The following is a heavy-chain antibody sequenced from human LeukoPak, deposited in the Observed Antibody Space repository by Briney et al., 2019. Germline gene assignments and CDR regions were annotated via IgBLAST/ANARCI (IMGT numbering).Heavy chain of an antibody. Sequence: SETLSLTCTVSGGSISSYYWSWIRQPPGKGLEWIGYIYYSGSTNYNPSLKSRVTISVDTSKNQFSLKLSSVTAADTAMYYCARHGVEGYNGAFHIWGQGTMVTVSS. V-gene: IGHV4-59*08. J-gene: IGHJ3*02. CDR1: GGSISSYY. CDR2: IYYSGST. D-gene: IGHD5-24*01. CDR3: ARHGVEGYNGAFHI.